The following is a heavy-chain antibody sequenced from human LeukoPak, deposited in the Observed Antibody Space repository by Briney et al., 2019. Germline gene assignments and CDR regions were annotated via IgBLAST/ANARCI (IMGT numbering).Heavy chain of an antibody. J-gene: IGHJ4*02. CDR3: AKEPYDSSGYSTPDY. CDR2: ISYDGSNK. V-gene: IGHV3-30*18. CDR1: GFTFSSYG. Sequence: PPGGSLRLSCAASGFTFSSYGMHRVRQAPGKGLEWVAVISYDGSNKYYADSVKGRFTISRDNSKNTLYLQMNSLRAEDTAVYYCAKEPYDSSGYSTPDYWGQGTLVTVSS. D-gene: IGHD3-22*01.